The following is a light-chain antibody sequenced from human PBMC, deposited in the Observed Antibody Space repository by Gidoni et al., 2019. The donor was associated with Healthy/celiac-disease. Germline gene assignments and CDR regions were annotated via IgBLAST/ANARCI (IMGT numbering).Light chain of an antibody. CDR2: DAS. V-gene: IGKV3-11*01. CDR3: QQRSNWYS. Sequence: EIVLTQSPATLSLSPGERATLSCRASQSVSSYLAWYQQKPGQAPRRLIYDASNRATGIPDRCSGSGSGIYFTLTIRRPEPEDFAVYYCQQRSNWYSFGQGTKLEIK. CDR1: QSVSSY. J-gene: IGKJ2*03.